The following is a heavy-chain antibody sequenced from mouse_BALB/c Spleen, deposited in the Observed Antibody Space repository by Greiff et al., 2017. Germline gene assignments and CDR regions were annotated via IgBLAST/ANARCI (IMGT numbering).Heavy chain of an antibody. CDR3: ARDDTTPRFAY. Sequence: VKLMESGPGLVAPSQSLSITCTVSGFSLTSYGVHWVRQPPGKGLEWLGVIWAGGSTNYNSALMSRLSISKDNSKSQVFLKMNSLQTDDTAMYYCARDDTTPRFAYWGQGTLVSVSA. D-gene: IGHD1-1*01. CDR1: GFSLTSYG. V-gene: IGHV2-9*02. J-gene: IGHJ3*01. CDR2: IWAGGST.